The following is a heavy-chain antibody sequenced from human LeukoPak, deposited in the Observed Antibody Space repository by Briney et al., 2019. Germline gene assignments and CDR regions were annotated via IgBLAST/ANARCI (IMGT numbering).Heavy chain of an antibody. CDR3: AKDQYWFDP. J-gene: IGHJ5*02. V-gene: IGHV3-74*01. CDR1: GFTFSTYW. CDR2: INSDGSST. Sequence: GGSLRLSCAASGFTFSTYWMHWVRHAPGTGLVWVSLINSDGSSTNYADSVKGRFTISRDTAKNTLYLQMNSLRAEDTAVYYCAKDQYWFDPWGQGTLVTVSS.